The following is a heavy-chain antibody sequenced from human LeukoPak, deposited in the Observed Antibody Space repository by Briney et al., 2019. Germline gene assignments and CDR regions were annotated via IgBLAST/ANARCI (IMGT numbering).Heavy chain of an antibody. J-gene: IGHJ4*02. CDR1: GVSISSGSYY. CDR2: IYAGGTA. CDR3: TREPVP. Sequence: SQTLFLTCTVSGVSISSGSYYWSWIRQPAGKGLEWIGRIYAGGTASYNPSLKSRVTMSADMSKNPLSLKLTSVTAADTAVYYCTREPVPWGQGTLVTVSS. D-gene: IGHD6-19*01. V-gene: IGHV4-61*02.